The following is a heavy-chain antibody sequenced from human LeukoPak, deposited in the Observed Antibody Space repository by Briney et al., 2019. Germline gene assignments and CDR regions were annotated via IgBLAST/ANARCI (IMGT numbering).Heavy chain of an antibody. CDR3: ARGERFRKVAARPNFDY. D-gene: IGHD6-6*01. Sequence: SETLSLTCAVYGGSFSDYYWSWIRQPPGKGLEWIGEINHSGSTNYNPSLKSRVTISVDMSKNQFSLKLSSVTAADTAVYYCARGERFRKVAARPNFDYWGQGTLVTVSS. CDR1: GGSFSDYY. V-gene: IGHV4-34*01. J-gene: IGHJ4*02. CDR2: INHSGST.